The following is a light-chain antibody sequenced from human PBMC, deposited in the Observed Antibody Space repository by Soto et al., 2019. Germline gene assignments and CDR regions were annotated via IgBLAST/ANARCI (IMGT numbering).Light chain of an antibody. CDR3: HQYNNWPHT. CDR2: AAS. CDR1: QSVSSN. V-gene: IGKV3-15*01. Sequence: EVVMTQSPATLSVSPGERATLSCRANQSVSSNLAWYQQKPGQTPRLLISAASTRATGIPARISGSGSGTEFTLTISSLQSEDFAVYYCHQYNNWPHTFGQGTKLEIK. J-gene: IGKJ2*01.